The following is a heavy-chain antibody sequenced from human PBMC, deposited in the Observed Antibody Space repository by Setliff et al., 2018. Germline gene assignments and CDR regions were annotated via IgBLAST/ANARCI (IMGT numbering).Heavy chain of an antibody. CDR3: ARGTTNLNYYYYMDV. CDR2: IYYIGST. D-gene: IGHD4-4*01. Sequence: PSETLSLTCTVSGGSISSGSYYWTWIRQHPGKGLEWIGYIYYIGSTYYNPSLKSRVTISVDTSQNQFSLRLSSVTAADTAVYYCARGTTNLNYYYYMDVWGKGTTVTV. V-gene: IGHV4-31*03. CDR1: GGSISSGSYY. J-gene: IGHJ6*03.